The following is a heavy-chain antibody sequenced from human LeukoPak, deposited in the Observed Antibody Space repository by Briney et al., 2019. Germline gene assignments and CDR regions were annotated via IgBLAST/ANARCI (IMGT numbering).Heavy chain of an antibody. CDR3: AKVPGVFWSGYNWFDP. D-gene: IGHD3-3*01. Sequence: PSETLSLTCTVSGGSISSYYWSWIRQPPGKGLEWIGYIYYSGSTNYNPSLKSRVTISVDTSKNQFSLKLSSVTAADTAVYYCAKVPGVFWSGYNWFDPWGQGTLVTVSS. CDR1: GGSISSYY. J-gene: IGHJ5*02. CDR2: IYYSGST. V-gene: IGHV4-59*01.